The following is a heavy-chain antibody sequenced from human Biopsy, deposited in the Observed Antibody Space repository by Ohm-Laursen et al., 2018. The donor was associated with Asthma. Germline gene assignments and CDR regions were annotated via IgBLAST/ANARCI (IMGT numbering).Heavy chain of an antibody. CDR2: ISGSGDNT. Sequence: SLRLSCTASRFTFTKYAMSWVRQAPGKGLEWVSAISGSGDNTYYADSVKGRLTISRDNSKNTLYLQMNSLRAEDTAVYYCAKDWKSLYVQYFFEYWGQGTLVIVSA. CDR1: RFTFTKYA. D-gene: IGHD5/OR15-5a*01. V-gene: IGHV3-23*01. J-gene: IGHJ4*02. CDR3: AKDWKSLYVQYFFEY.